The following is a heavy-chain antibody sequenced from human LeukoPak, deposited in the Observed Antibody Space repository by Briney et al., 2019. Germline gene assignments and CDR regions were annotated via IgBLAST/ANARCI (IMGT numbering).Heavy chain of an antibody. CDR2: ISSSSSYI. Sequence: GGSLRLSCAASGFTFSTYGMHWVRQAPGKGLEWVSSISSSSSYIYYADSVKGRFTISRDNAKNSLYLQMNSLRAEDTAVYYCARDWSSSSWYSDYRGQGTLVTVSS. D-gene: IGHD6-13*01. V-gene: IGHV3-21*01. CDR3: ARDWSSSSWYSDY. CDR1: GFTFSTYG. J-gene: IGHJ4*02.